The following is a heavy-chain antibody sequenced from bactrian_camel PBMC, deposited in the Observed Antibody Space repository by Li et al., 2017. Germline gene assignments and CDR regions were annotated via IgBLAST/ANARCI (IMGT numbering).Heavy chain of an antibody. J-gene: IGHJ4*01. CDR2: INSGGSTT. D-gene: IGHD7*01. Sequence: VQLVESGGGLVQPGGSLRLSCLASGFTFSTYAMNWVRQAPGKGLEWVSSINSGGSTTYYADSVKGRFTISRSNDKKTVYLQMNSLKPDDTARYYCAIARDVWWDYWGQGTQVTVS. V-gene: IGHV3S35*01. CDR3: AIARDVWWDY. CDR1: GFTFSTYA.